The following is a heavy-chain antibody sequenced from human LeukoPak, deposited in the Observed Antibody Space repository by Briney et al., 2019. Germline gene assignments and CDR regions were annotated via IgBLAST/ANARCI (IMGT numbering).Heavy chain of an antibody. J-gene: IGHJ4*02. D-gene: IGHD3-22*01. CDR2: IYYSGST. Sequence: SESLSLTCTVSGGSISSSSYYWGRIRQPPGKGLEWIGSIYYSGSTYYNPSLKSRVTISVDTSKNQFSLKLSSVTAADTAVYYCARLTTHYYDSSGYEFDYWGQGTLVTVSS. CDR3: ARLTTHYYDSSGYEFDY. V-gene: IGHV4-39*07. CDR1: GGSISSSSYY.